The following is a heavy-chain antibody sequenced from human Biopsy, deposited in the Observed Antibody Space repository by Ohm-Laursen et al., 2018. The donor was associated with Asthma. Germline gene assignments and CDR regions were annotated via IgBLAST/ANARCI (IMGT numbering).Heavy chain of an antibody. D-gene: IGHD6-19*01. CDR2: LIPVLDTP. Sequence: AASVKVSCKASGDSFSNYAISWVRQAPGQGLEWMGGLIPVLDTPDHAQMFEGRVTITADESTSTAYMELSSLRSEDTAVYYCARDLRYSSGWYPDAFDIWGQGTMVTVSS. CDR1: GDSFSNYA. J-gene: IGHJ3*02. V-gene: IGHV1-69*13. CDR3: ARDLRYSSGWYPDAFDI.